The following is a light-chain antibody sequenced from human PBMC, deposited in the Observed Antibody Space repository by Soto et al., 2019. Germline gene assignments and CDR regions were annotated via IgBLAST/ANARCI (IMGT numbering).Light chain of an antibody. CDR3: QHNNSYSEA. V-gene: IGKV1-5*03. CDR1: QTISNR. J-gene: IGKJ1*01. Sequence: DIQMTQSPSTRSGSVRDIFTITYRASQTISNRLDWYQQKPGKAPKLLIYTASTLQSGVPSRFSGSGSGTEFTLTISSLQPDDFATYYCQHNNSYSEAFGQGTKVDIK. CDR2: TAS.